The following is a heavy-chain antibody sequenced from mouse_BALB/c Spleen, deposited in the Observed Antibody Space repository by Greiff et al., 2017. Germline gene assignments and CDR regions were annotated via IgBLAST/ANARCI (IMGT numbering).Heavy chain of an antibody. D-gene: IGHD1-1*01. CDR1: GFTFSDYY. CDR3: ARGGGSSYYAMDY. J-gene: IGHJ4*01. Sequence: EVHLVESGGGLVKPGGSLKLSCAASGFTFSDYYMYWVRQTPEKRLEWVATISDGGSYTYYPDSVKGRFTISRDNAKNNLYLQMSSLKSEDTAMYDGARGGGSSYYAMDYWGQGTSVTVSS. CDR2: ISDGGSYT. V-gene: IGHV5-4*02.